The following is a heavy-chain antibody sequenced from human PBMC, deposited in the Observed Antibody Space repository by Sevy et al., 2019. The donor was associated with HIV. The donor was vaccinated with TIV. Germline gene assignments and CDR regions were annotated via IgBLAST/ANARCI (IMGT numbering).Heavy chain of an antibody. CDR1: GFAFSTYG. CDR3: ARERRSSGIDY. V-gene: IGHV3-33*01. J-gene: IGHJ4*01. Sequence: GGSLRLSCTASGFAFSTYGMHWVRQAPGKRLEWVAIIWYEGINKDYAEPVKGRFTISRDNSKNTLYLQMNSLRVDDTAVYYCARERRSSGIDYWGQRTLVTVSS. D-gene: IGHD3-10*01. CDR2: IWYEGINK.